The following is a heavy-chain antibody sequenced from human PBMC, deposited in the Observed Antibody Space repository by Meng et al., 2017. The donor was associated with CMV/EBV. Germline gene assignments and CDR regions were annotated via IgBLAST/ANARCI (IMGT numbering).Heavy chain of an antibody. CDR2: IWYDGSNK. V-gene: IGHV3-33*06. D-gene: IGHD3-3*01. Sequence: GGSLRLSCAASGFTFSSYGMHWVRQAPGKGLEWVAVIWYDGSNKYYADSVKGRFTISRDNSKNTLYLQMNSLRAEDTAVYYCAKIRYYDFWSGYYFDYWGQGTLVTVSS. J-gene: IGHJ4*02. CDR3: AKIRYYDFWSGYYFDY. CDR1: GFTFSSYG.